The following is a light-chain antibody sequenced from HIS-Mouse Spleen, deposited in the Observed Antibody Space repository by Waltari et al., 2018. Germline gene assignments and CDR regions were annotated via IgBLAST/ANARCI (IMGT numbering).Light chain of an antibody. CDR1: SSNIGSNY. CDR3: AAWDDSLSGPWV. CDR2: RNN. Sequence: QSVLTQPPSASGTPGQRVTISCSGSSSNIGSNYVYWYQQLPGTAPKLLIYRNNQRPSGVPERFSGSKSGTSACLAISGLRSEDEADDYCAAWDDSLSGPWVFGGGTKLTVL. J-gene: IGLJ3*02. V-gene: IGLV1-47*01.